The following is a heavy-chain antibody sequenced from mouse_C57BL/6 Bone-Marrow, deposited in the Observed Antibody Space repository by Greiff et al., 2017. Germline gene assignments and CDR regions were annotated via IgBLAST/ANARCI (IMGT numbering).Heavy chain of an antibody. J-gene: IGHJ1*03. CDR1: GYTFTSYT. CDR3: ARFWYFDV. V-gene: IGHV1-4*01. Sequence: VQGVESGAELARPGASVKMSCKASGYTFTSYTMHWVKQRPGQGLEWIGYINPSSGYTKYNQKFKDKATLTADKSSSTAYMQLSSLTSEDSAVYYCARFWYFDVWGTGTTVTVSS. CDR2: INPSSGYT.